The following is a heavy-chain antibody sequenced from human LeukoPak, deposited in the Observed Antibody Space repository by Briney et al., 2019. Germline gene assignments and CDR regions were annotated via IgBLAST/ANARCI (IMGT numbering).Heavy chain of an antibody. CDR1: GFPFSTYA. D-gene: IGHD3-22*01. V-gene: IGHV3-23*01. CDR3: VTDLRAGYYYDRGLTGL. Sequence: GGSLRLSCATSGFPFSTYAMSWVRQPPGKGLEWVSGISSGGDYTYYADSVTGRFTISRDNSKNTLYLQMNSLRGDDTAAYYCVTDLRAGYYYDRGLTGLWGQGTLVTVSS. J-gene: IGHJ4*02. CDR2: ISSGGDYT.